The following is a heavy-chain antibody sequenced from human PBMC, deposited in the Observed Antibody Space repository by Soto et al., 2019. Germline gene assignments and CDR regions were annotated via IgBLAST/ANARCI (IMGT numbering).Heavy chain of an antibody. Sequence: ASVKVSFKASGYTFTSYYMHWVRQAPGQGLEWMGIINPSGGSTSYAQKFQGRVTMTRDTSTSTVYMELSSLRSEDTAVYYCARDIMAAAPDYWGQGTLVTVSS. CDR2: INPSGGST. D-gene: IGHD6-13*01. CDR3: ARDIMAAAPDY. CDR1: GYTFTSYY. V-gene: IGHV1-46*01. J-gene: IGHJ4*02.